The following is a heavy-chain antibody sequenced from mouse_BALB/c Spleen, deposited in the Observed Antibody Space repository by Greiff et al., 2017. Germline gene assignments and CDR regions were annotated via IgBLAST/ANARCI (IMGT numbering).Heavy chain of an antibody. V-gene: IGHV8-12*01. CDR2: IYWDDAK. J-gene: IGHJ1*01. Sequence: QVTLKVSGPGILQPSQTLSLTCSFSGFSLSTSGMGVSWIRQPSGKGLEWLAHIYWDDAKRYNPSLKSRLTISKDTSSNQVFLKITSVDTADTATYYCARSVYYGSSPSYWYFDVWGAGTTVTVSS. CDR3: ARSVYYGSSPSYWYFDV. D-gene: IGHD1-1*01. CDR1: GFSLSTSGMG.